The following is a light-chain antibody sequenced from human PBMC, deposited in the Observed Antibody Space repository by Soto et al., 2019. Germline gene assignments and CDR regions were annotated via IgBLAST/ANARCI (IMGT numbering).Light chain of an antibody. CDR3: QAWDSSTVV. CDR1: KLGDKY. CDR2: QDT. Sequence: SYELTQPPSVSVSPGQTASITCSGDKLGDKYVCWYQQKPGQSPVLVIYQDTKRPSGIPERFSGSNSGNTATLTISGTQGMDEADYYCQAWDSSTVVFGGGTKVTVL. J-gene: IGLJ2*01. V-gene: IGLV3-1*01.